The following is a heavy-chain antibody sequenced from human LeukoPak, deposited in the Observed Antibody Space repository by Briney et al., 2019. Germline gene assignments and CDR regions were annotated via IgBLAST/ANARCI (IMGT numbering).Heavy chain of an antibody. J-gene: IGHJ4*02. V-gene: IGHV3-23*01. Sequence: GGSLRLSCAASGFTFSSYAMSWVRQAPGKGLEWVSAISGSGGSTYYPDSVKGRFTISRDNFKNTLYLQMNSLRAEDTAVYYCAKGLRSWYYFDYWGQGTLVTVSS. CDR2: ISGSGGST. CDR1: GFTFSSYA. D-gene: IGHD6-13*01. CDR3: AKGLRSWYYFDY.